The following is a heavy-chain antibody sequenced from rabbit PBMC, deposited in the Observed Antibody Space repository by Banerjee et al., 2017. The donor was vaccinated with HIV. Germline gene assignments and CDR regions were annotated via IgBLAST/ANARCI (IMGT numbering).Heavy chain of an antibody. CDR2: IYTGTSGST. V-gene: IGHV1S40*01. CDR1: GFDFSSNYY. Sequence: QSLEESGGDLVKPGASLTLTCKASGFDFSSNYYMWWVRQAPGKGLEWIGGIYTGTSGSTDYASWAKGRSIISKTSSTTVTLQMPSLTAADTATYFCARHYNVGYAGYVPYYFNLWGPGTLVTVS. J-gene: IGHJ4*01. D-gene: IGHD7-1*01. CDR3: ARHYNVGYAGYVPYYFNL.